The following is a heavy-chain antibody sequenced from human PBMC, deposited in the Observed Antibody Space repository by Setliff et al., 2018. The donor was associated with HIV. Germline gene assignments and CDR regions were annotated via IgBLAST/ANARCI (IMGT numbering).Heavy chain of an antibody. CDR1: GDSFDTYS. D-gene: IGHD2-21*01. CDR3: VRDETVDLWYFDS. CDR2: TIPYFRTI. Sequence: ASVKVSCKASGDSFDTYSMNWVRQAPGQGLEWMGGTIPYFRTINYAQKFQGRITITADISKRTVYMELRSLRSDDTAVYYCVRDETVDLWYFDSWGQGTLVTVSS. V-gene: IGHV1-69*06. J-gene: IGHJ4*02.